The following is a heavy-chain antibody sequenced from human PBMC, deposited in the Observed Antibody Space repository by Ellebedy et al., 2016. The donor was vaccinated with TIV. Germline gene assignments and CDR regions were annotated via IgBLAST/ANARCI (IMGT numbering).Heavy chain of an antibody. CDR1: GFKFSGYS. Sequence: GESLKISXAASGFKFSGYSMSWIRQAPGKGLEWVSYTSASGRTIQHADSVKGRITISRDNGKNLLYLQMNSLRDEDTAVYYCARGAAEPCGGDCHRYPFDPWGQGTLVTVSS. D-gene: IGHD2-21*01. CDR2: TSASGRTI. J-gene: IGHJ5*02. V-gene: IGHV3-11*01. CDR3: ARGAAEPCGGDCHRYPFDP.